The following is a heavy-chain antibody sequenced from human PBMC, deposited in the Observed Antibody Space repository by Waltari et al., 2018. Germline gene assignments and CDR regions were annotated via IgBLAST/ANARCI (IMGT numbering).Heavy chain of an antibody. CDR3: ARCRAEGATSKSYGMDV. CDR2: IYYSGST. Sequence: KGLEWIGYIYYSGSTYYNPSLKSRVTISVDTSKNQFALKLTSVTAADTAVYYCARCRAEGATSKSYGMDVWGQGTTVTVSS. D-gene: IGHD1-26*01. V-gene: IGHV4-31*02. J-gene: IGHJ6*02.